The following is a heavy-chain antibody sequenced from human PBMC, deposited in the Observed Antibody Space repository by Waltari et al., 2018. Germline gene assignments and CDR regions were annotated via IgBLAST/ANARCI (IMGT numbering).Heavy chain of an antibody. CDR3: ARRTS. J-gene: IGHJ4*02. Sequence: DVQMLESGGGLVQLGGSLRLSCEASGFAFSNYAMFWVRQTPGKGLEWVSGMSATGSSTYNADSVRGRFTISRDNSKSTLFLQINGLRTDDTAVYYCARRTSWGRGTLVTVSS. CDR2: MSATGSST. CDR1: GFAFSNYA. V-gene: IGHV3-23*01.